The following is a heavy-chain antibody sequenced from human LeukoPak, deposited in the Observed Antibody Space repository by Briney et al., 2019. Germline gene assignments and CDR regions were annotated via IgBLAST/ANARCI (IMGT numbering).Heavy chain of an antibody. D-gene: IGHD6-13*01. V-gene: IGHV4-59*08. J-gene: IGHJ5*02. CDR3: ARSSGYSSSGGLNWFDT. CDR1: GGSISSYY. CDR2: IYYSGST. Sequence: TSETLCLTCTVSGGSISSYYWNWIRQPPGKGLEWIGYIYYSGSTKYNPPLKSRVTISVDTSKNQFSPKLSSVTAADTAVYYCARSSGYSSSGGLNWFDTCDQGTLVTVSS.